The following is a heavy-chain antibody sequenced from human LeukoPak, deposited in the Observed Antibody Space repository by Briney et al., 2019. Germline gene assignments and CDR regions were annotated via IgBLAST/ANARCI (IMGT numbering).Heavy chain of an antibody. CDR3: ATGYSSSWSYYFDY. CDR2: ISGSGGSI. D-gene: IGHD6-13*01. V-gene: IGHV3-23*01. CDR1: GFTFSSYA. J-gene: IGHJ4*02. Sequence: GGSLRLSCAASGFTFSSYAMSWVRQAPGKGLEWVSAISGSGGSIYYADSVKGRFTISRDNAKNSLYLQMNSLRAEDTAVYYCATGYSSSWSYYFDYWGQGTLVTVSS.